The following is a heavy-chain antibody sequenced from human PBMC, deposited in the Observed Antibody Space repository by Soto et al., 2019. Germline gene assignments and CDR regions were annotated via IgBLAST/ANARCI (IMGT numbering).Heavy chain of an antibody. CDR3: ASFIAAAGTGTDY. J-gene: IGHJ4*02. CDR2: ISYDGSNK. CDR1: GFTFSSYA. D-gene: IGHD6-13*01. Sequence: GGSLRLSCAASGFTFSSYAMHWVRQAPGKWLEWVAVISYDGSNKYYADSVKGRFTISRYNSKNTLYLQMNSLRAEDTAVNYCASFIAAAGTGTDYWAQGTLVTVSS. V-gene: IGHV3-30-3*01.